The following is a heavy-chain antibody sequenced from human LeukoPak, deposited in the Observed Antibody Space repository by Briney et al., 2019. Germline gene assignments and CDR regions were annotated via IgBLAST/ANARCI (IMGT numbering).Heavy chain of an antibody. CDR3: ARAVRFGPLV. CDR1: GFTFSSYA. Sequence: GGSLRLSCAASGFTFSSYAMSWVRQAPGKGLEWVSSISSSSSYIYYADSVKGRFTISRDNAKNSLYLQMNSLRAEDTAVYYCARAVRFGPLVWGKGTTVTVSS. V-gene: IGHV3-21*01. J-gene: IGHJ6*04. D-gene: IGHD3-10*01. CDR2: ISSSSSYI.